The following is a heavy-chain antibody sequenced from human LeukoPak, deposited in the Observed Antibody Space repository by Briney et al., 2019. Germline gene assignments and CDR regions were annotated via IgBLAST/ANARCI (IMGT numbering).Heavy chain of an antibody. CDR2: ISGSGGST. CDR1: GFTFSSYA. Sequence: PGGSLRLSCAASGFTFSSYAMSWVRQAPGKGLEWVSAISGSGGSTYYADSVKGRFTISRDNSKNTLYLQMNSLRAEDTAVYYCAKDRVMVRGVIITPFDYWGQGTLVTVSS. J-gene: IGHJ4*02. CDR3: AKDRVMVRGVIITPFDY. D-gene: IGHD3-10*01. V-gene: IGHV3-23*01.